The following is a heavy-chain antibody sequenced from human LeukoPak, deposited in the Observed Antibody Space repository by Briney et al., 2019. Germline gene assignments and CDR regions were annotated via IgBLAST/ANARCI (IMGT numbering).Heavy chain of an antibody. D-gene: IGHD6-13*01. J-gene: IGHJ4*02. V-gene: IGHV3-30*18. Sequence: GGSLRLSCAASGFTFSSYGMHWVRQAPGKGLEWVAVISYDGSNKYYADSVKGRFTISRGNSKNTLFLQMNTLRVEDMAVYYCAKDDTRRYSSVWFPDYWGQGTLVTVSS. CDR2: ISYDGSNK. CDR1: GFTFSSYG. CDR3: AKDDTRRYSSVWFPDY.